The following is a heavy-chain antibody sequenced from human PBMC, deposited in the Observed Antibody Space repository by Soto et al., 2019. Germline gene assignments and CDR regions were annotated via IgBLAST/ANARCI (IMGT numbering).Heavy chain of an antibody. CDR2: IYYSGST. D-gene: IGHD3-9*01. J-gene: IGHJ6*02. CDR1: CAPISSYY. CDR3: AGDNRTGRGVDGNYSHYDGLER. V-gene: IGHV4-59*01. Sequence: PSATPSLTSRVYCAPISSYYWRWLRQPPAKGLEWIGYIYYSGSTKYNPPLTIRVTIXVDTSKNQFPLKLSSGPAADTAVYYCAGDNRTGRGVDGNYSHYDGLERWTQRNKVIVS.